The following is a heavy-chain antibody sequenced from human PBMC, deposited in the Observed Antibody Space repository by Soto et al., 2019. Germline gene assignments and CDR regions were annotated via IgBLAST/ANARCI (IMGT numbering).Heavy chain of an antibody. CDR1: GGSFSGYY. D-gene: IGHD4-17*01. V-gene: IGHV4-34*01. J-gene: IGHJ6*03. CDR2: INHSGST. Sequence: SETLSLTCAVYGGSFSGYYWSWIRQPPGKGLEWIGEINHSGSTNYNPSLKSRVTISVDTSKNQFSLKLSSVTAADTAVYYCARGTVTTRDYYYMDVWGKGTTVTVSS. CDR3: ARGTVTTRDYYYMDV.